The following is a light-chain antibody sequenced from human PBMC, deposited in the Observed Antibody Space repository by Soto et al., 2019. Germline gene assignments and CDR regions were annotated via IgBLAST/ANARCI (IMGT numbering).Light chain of an antibody. Sequence: IVLTQSPATLSLSPGERATLSCRASHSVANNYLAWYQQKPGQAPRLLIFAASSRATGVPRSFSASGSGTDFTLTISGLEPEDFAVYFGQQYGCSPCGTFGPVTEAYIK. CDR3: QQYGCSPCGT. CDR1: HSVANNY. CDR2: AAS. V-gene: IGKV3-20*01. J-gene: IGKJ1*01.